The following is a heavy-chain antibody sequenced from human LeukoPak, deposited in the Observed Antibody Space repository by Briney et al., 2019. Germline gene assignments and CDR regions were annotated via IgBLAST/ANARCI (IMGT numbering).Heavy chain of an antibody. CDR3: ARTYGSGDQALDC. D-gene: IGHD3-10*01. CDR1: RGSISNYY. Sequence: PSETPSLTCTVSRGSISNYYWSWIRQPAGKGLEWIGRLYTTGSTNYNPSLKSRVTMSVDTSKNQFSLKLSSVTAADTAVYYCARTYGSGDQALDCWGQGTLVTVSS. V-gene: IGHV4-4*07. CDR2: LYTTGST. J-gene: IGHJ4*02.